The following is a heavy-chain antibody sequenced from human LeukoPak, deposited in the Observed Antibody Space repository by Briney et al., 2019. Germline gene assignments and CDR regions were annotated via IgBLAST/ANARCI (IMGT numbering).Heavy chain of an antibody. CDR3: AISTYYYDSSGIF. Sequence: PSETLSLTCTVSGGSIRSSSYYWAWIRQPPGKGLEWIGNIYYSGSTYYNPSLKSRVTISVDTSKNQFSLKLSSVTAADTAVYFCAISTYYYDSSGIFWGQRTLVTVSS. CDR1: GGSIRSSSYY. V-gene: IGHV4-39*01. J-gene: IGHJ4*02. CDR2: IYYSGST. D-gene: IGHD3-22*01.